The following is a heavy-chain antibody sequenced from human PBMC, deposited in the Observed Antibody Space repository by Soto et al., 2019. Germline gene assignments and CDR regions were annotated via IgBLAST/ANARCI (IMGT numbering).Heavy chain of an antibody. V-gene: IGHV1-58*01. CDR3: AGSLNSRYYYYYGMDV. J-gene: IGHJ6*02. CDR1: GITFRRTA. CDR2: IVVGTGST. D-gene: IGHD1-20*01. Sequence: GASVKVSCKASGITFRRTAVQWMRQARGQRLEWIGRIVVGTGSTTYAQIVQERIAITRDMSTNTAYMELSGLRPEDTAVYYCAGSLNSRYYYYYGMDVWGQGTTVTVSS.